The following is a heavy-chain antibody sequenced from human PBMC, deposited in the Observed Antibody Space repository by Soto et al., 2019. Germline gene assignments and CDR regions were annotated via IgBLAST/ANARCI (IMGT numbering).Heavy chain of an antibody. Sequence: PSETLSLTCTVSGGSISSYYWSWIRQPAGKGLEWIGRIYTSGSTNYNPSRMSRVTMSVDTSKNQFSLKLSSVTAAASDVYYCAIAGDYGDTFDYWGQGTLVTVSS. J-gene: IGHJ4*02. CDR2: IYTSGST. V-gene: IGHV4-4*07. D-gene: IGHD4-17*01. CDR3: AIAGDYGDTFDY. CDR1: GGSISSYY.